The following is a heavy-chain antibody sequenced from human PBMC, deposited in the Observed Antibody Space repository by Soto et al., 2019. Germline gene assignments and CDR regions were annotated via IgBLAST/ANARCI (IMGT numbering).Heavy chain of an antibody. CDR2: IKQDGSEK. Sequence: GGSLRLSCAASGFTFSSYWMSWVRQAPGKGLEWVANIKQDGSEKYYVDSVKGRFTISRDNAKNSLYLQMNSLRAEDTAVYYCAGGSGSYYSGGGAFDPWGQGTLVTVSS. CDR3: AGGSGSYYSGGGAFDP. J-gene: IGHJ5*02. CDR1: GFTFSSYW. D-gene: IGHD3-10*01. V-gene: IGHV3-7*01.